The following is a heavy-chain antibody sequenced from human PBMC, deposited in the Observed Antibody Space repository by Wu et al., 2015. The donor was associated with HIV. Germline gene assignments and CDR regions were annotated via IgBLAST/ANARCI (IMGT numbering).Heavy chain of an antibody. CDR1: GYTFTSYD. V-gene: IGHV1-8*01. D-gene: IGHD1-26*01. CDR3: ARPSDIVGATTGFDY. J-gene: IGHJ4*02. Sequence: VQLVQSGAEVKKPGASMKVSCKTSGYTFTSYDINWVRQATGQGLEWMAWMNPNSGNTGYAQKFQGRVTMTTNTSVRTAYMELTSLTSEDTAVYYCARPSDIVGATTGFDYWGQGTLVTVSS. CDR2: MNPNSGNT.